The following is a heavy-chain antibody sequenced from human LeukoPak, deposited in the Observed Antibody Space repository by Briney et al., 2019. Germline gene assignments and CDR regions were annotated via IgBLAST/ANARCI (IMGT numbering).Heavy chain of an antibody. V-gene: IGHV3-30*03. CDR1: GFTFSSYG. J-gene: IGHJ4*02. CDR3: ARGARKGDDYGGFFDY. CDR2: ISYDRSKK. Sequence: PGGSLRLSCAASGFTFSSYGMHWVRQAPGKGLEWVAVISYDRSKKDYADSVKGRFTISRDNSKNTLYLQMNSLRAEDTAVYYCARGARKGDDYGGFFDYWGQGTLVTVSS. D-gene: IGHD4-23*01.